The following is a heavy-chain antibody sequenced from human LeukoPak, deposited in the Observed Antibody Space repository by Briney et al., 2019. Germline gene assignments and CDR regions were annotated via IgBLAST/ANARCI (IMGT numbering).Heavy chain of an antibody. V-gene: IGHV3-48*03. J-gene: IGHJ4*02. CDR3: ARDGIYYYGSGNRLDY. CDR2: ISSSGTTI. D-gene: IGHD3-10*01. CDR1: GFTFSSYE. Sequence: GGSLRLSXAASGFTFSSYEMNWVRQAPGRGLEWDSYISSSGTTIYYADSVKGRFTISRGNAKNSLYLQMNSLRAEDTAVYYCARDGIYYYGSGNRLDYWGQGTLVTVSS.